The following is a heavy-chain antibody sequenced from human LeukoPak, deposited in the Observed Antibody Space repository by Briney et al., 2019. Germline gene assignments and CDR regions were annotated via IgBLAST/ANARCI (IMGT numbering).Heavy chain of an antibody. V-gene: IGHV4-39*07. CDR3: ARRPGYSSG. CDR2: MYYSGNT. D-gene: IGHD6-19*01. Sequence: SETLSLTCTVSGGSISSSSYYWGWIRQPPGKGLEWIGSMYYSGNTNYNPSLKSRVTISVDTSKNQFSLKLSSVTAADTAVYYCARRPGYSSGWGQGTLVTVSS. J-gene: IGHJ4*02. CDR1: GGSISSSSYY.